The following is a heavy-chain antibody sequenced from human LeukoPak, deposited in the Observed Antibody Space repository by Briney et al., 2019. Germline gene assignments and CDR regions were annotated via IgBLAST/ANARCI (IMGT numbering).Heavy chain of an antibody. CDR3: ARAHDILTGYYFFDY. CDR1: GGSISSTGYY. D-gene: IGHD3-9*01. V-gene: IGHV4-31*03. CDR2: IYFSGSA. J-gene: IGHJ4*02. Sequence: PSETLSLTCTVSGGSISSTGYYWSWIRQLPGKGLEWIGYIYFSGSAYYNPSHKSRVTISVDTSRNQFSLKLSSVTAADTAVYYCARAHDILTGYYFFDYWGQGTLVTVSS.